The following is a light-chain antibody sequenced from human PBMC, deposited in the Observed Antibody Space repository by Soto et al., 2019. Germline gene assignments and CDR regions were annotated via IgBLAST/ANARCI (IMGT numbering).Light chain of an antibody. V-gene: IGLV2-14*01. CDR2: DVS. CDR3: SSYTSSSTWV. CDR1: SSDVGGYNY. J-gene: IGLJ3*02. Sequence: QSVLTQPASVSGSPGQSITISCTGTSSDVGGYNYVSWYQQHPGKAPKLMIYDVSNRPSGVSNRFSGSKSGNTASLTISGLQAEDEADYYCSSYTSSSTWVVGGVTKLTVL.